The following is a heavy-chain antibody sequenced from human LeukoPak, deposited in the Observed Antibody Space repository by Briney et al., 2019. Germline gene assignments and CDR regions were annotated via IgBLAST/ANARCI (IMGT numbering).Heavy chain of an antibody. CDR3: AKRGLPDY. V-gene: IGHV3-23*01. CDR2: ISNSGDNT. Sequence: GGSLRLSCAASGLTFSSYDMSWVRQAPGKGLEWVSAISNSGDNTYYTDSVKGRFTISRDNFKNTLYLHMNSLRGEDTAIYYCAKRGLPDYWGQGTLVTVSS. CDR1: GLTFSSYD. J-gene: IGHJ4*02.